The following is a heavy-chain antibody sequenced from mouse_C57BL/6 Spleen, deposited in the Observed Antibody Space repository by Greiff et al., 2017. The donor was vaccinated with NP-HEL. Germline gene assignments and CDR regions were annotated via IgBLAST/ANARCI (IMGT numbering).Heavy chain of an antibody. CDR2: INYDGSST. Sequence: EVMLVESEGGLVQPGSSMKLSCTASGFTFSDYYMAWVRQVPEKGLEWVANINYDGSSTYYLDSLKSRFIISRDNAKNILYLQMSSLKSEDTATYYCAREARSYYFDYWGQGTTLTVSS. J-gene: IGHJ2*01. V-gene: IGHV5-16*01. CDR3: AREARSYYFDY. D-gene: IGHD3-1*01. CDR1: GFTFSDYY.